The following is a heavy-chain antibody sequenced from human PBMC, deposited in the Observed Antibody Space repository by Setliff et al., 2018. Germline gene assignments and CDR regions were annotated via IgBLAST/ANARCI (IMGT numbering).Heavy chain of an antibody. CDR3: ARESAGDESVRHLYYTDV. J-gene: IGHJ6*03. CDR1: GGSISSGSYY. D-gene: IGHD3-3*01. V-gene: IGHV4-39*07. CDR2: VYYSGYT. Sequence: SETLSLTCAVSGGSISSGSYYWSWIRQPAGKGMEWIGSVYYSGYTYYKPSLQSRVTISVDTSRNQFSLGLTSVTAADTAVYYCARESAGDESVRHLYYTDVWGRGTTVTVSS.